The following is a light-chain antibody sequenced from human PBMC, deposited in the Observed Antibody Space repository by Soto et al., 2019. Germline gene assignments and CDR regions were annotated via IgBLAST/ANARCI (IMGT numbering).Light chain of an antibody. CDR2: EGS. J-gene: IGLJ2*01. Sequence: QSALTQPASVSGSPGQSITISCTGTSSDVGSYNLVSWYQQHPGKAPKLMIYEGSKRPSGVSGRFSGSKSGITASLSISGLQPEDEADYYCTSYSSSSPVLFGGGTKLTVL. CDR1: SSDVGSYNL. CDR3: TSYSSSSPVL. V-gene: IGLV2-14*02.